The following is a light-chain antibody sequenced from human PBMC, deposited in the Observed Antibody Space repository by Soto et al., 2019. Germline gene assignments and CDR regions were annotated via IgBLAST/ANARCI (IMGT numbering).Light chain of an antibody. Sequence: DIQMTQSPSSLSASVGARVSITCQASQDIRTSLSWFQQKPGRAPKLLIYGASNLETGVPSRFRGSGSGTDFTFTISSLQPEDIATYYCQQYDNLPPFTFGPGTRVDIK. CDR1: QDIRTS. CDR3: QQYDNLPPFT. V-gene: IGKV1-33*01. J-gene: IGKJ3*01. CDR2: GAS.